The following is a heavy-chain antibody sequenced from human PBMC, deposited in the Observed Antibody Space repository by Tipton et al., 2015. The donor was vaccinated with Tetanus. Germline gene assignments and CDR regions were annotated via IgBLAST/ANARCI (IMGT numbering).Heavy chain of an antibody. D-gene: IGHD3-3*01. J-gene: IGHJ4*02. V-gene: IGHV1-2*02. CDR2: IDPNSGDT. CDR1: GYTFTAQY. Sequence: QLVQSGAEVKKPGASVKVSCKAFGYTFTAQYMYWVRQAPGQGLEWMGWIDPNSGDTKYAQKFQGRVTMTRDTSVSTIHMELSRLRSDDTAVYYCARDRDFQSFLGRSGSFDFWGQGTLVTVSA. CDR3: ARDRDFQSFLGRSGSFDF.